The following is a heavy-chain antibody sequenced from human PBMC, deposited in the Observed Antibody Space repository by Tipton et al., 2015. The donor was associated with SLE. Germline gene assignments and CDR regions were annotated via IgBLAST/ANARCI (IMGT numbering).Heavy chain of an antibody. CDR2: INWNSDNR. V-gene: IGHV3-9*01. CDR1: GFTFNDYA. Sequence: RSLRLSCVASGFTFNDYAMHWVRQAPGRGLEWVSGINWNSDNRGYADSVKGRFTISRDNAKSSLYLQINSLRPEDTALYYCAKDIGNSGYLFDYWGQGALVTVSS. CDR3: AKDIGNSGYLFDY. D-gene: IGHD5-12*01. J-gene: IGHJ4*02.